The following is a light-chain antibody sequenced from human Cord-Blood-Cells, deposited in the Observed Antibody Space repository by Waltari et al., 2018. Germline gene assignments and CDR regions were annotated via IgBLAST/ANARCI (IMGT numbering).Light chain of an antibody. CDR3: CSYAGSSTWV. CDR1: SSDVGGYNL. V-gene: IGLV2-23*01. Sequence: QSALTQPASVSGSPGQSITIPCTGTSSDVGGYNLSSWYQQHPGKAPKLMIYEGSKRPSGVSNRFSGSKSGNTASLTISGLQAEDEADYYCCSYAGSSTWVFGGGTKLTVL. CDR2: EGS. J-gene: IGLJ3*02.